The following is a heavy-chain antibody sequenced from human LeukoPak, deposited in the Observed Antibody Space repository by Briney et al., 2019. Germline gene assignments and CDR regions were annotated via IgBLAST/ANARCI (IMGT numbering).Heavy chain of an antibody. Sequence: GATVKVSCKASGYSFASYGISWVRQAPGQGLEWMGWINPYNGNTNYAQRLQGRVTMTTDTSTTTAYMELRSLTSDDTAVYYCARAPYSAAYNWFDPWGQGTLVNVSS. CDR1: GYSFASYG. CDR3: ARAPYSAAYNWFDP. D-gene: IGHD2-2*01. CDR2: INPYNGNT. J-gene: IGHJ5*02. V-gene: IGHV1-18*01.